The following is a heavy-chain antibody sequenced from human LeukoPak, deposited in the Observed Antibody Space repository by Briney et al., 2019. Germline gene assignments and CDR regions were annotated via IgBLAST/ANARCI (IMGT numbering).Heavy chain of an antibody. CDR2: IKSKTDGGTT. J-gene: IGHJ4*02. D-gene: IGHD3-3*01. CDR3: TRRSIFGVVIHDY. V-gene: IGHV3-15*01. CDR1: GFTFSNAW. Sequence: GGSLRLSCAASGFTFSNAWMSWVRQAPGKGLEWVGRIKSKTDGGTTDYAAPMKGRFTISRDDSKNTLYLQMNSLKTEDTAVYYCTRRSIFGVVIHDYWGQGTLVTVSS.